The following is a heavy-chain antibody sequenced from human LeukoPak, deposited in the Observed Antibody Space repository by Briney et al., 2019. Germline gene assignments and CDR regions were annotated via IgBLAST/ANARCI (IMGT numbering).Heavy chain of an antibody. CDR1: GYTFTSYD. V-gene: IGHV1-8*01. CDR3: ARDYRELMVYATTAPFDY. D-gene: IGHD2-8*01. J-gene: IGHJ4*02. Sequence: ASVKVSCKASGYTFTSYDFNWVRQATGQRPEWMGWMSPNSGDTGYAQKLQGRVTMTTDTSTSTAYMELRSLRSDDTAVYYCARDYRELMVYATTAPFDYWGQGTLVTVSS. CDR2: MSPNSGDT.